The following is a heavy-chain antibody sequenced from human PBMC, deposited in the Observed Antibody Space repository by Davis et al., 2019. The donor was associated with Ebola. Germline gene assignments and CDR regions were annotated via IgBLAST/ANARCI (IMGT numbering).Heavy chain of an antibody. J-gene: IGHJ6*02. CDR3: ARLSSTWSSLYGMDV. CDR2: ISAYNGNT. CDR1: GYTFKNSA. V-gene: IGHV1-18*01. D-gene: IGHD6-13*01. Sequence: AASVKVSCKASGYTFKNSAISWVRQAPGQGLEWMGWISAYNGNTAYAQILQGRVTMTTDTSTGTAYMELSSLRSEDTAVYFCARLSSTWSSLYGMDVWGQGTTVTVSS.